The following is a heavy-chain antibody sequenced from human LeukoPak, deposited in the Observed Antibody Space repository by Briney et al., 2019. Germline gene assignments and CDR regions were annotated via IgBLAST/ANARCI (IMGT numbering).Heavy chain of an antibody. Sequence: GGSLRLSCAASGFTFSSYGMHWVRQAPGKGLEWVANIKQDGSEKYYVDSVKGRFTISRDNAKNSLYLQMNSLRAEDTAVYYCARGRDDCSSTSCHAFDIWGQGTMVTVSS. CDR1: GFTFSSYG. D-gene: IGHD2-2*01. CDR3: ARGRDDCSSTSCHAFDI. J-gene: IGHJ3*02. V-gene: IGHV3-7*01. CDR2: IKQDGSEK.